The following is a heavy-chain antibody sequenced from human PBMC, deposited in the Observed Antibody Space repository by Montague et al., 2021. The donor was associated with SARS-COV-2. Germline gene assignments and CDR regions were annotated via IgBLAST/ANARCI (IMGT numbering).Heavy chain of an antibody. Sequence: SETLSLTCAVYGGSFSGYYWSWIRQPPGKGLEWIGEINHSGSTNYNPSLKSRVPISVDTSKNQFSPKLSSVTAADTAVYYCARVRAVPAAMRIFSLGRSYYGMDGWGQGTTVTVSS. J-gene: IGHJ6*02. CDR3: ARVRAVPAAMRIFSLGRSYYGMDG. D-gene: IGHD2-2*01. CDR1: GGSFSGYY. V-gene: IGHV4-34*01. CDR2: INHSGST.